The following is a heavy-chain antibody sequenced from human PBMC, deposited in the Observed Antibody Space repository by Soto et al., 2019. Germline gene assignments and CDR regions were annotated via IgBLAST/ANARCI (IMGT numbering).Heavy chain of an antibody. V-gene: IGHV4-59*01. CDR3: ARDAPMGGFET. Sequence: SETLSLTCTVSGGSISSYYGSWIRQPPGKGLEWIGYIYYGGSTNYNPSLKSRVTISVDTSKNQFSLKLSSVTAADTAVYYCARDAPMGGFETWGQGTLVTVSS. D-gene: IGHD5-12*01. CDR1: GGSISSYY. J-gene: IGHJ4*02. CDR2: IYYGGST.